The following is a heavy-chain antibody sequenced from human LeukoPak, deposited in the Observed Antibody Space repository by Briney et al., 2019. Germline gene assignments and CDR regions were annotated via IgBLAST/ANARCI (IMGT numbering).Heavy chain of an antibody. CDR2: IIPIFGTA. Sequence: SVKVSCKASGGTFSSYAISWVRQAPGQGLEWMGRIIPIFGTANYAQKFQGRVTITTDESTSTAYMELSSLRSEDAAVYYCARANSGYDPAFDIWGQGTMITVSS. V-gene: IGHV1-69*05. CDR3: ARANSGYDPAFDI. J-gene: IGHJ3*02. CDR1: GGTFSSYA. D-gene: IGHD5-12*01.